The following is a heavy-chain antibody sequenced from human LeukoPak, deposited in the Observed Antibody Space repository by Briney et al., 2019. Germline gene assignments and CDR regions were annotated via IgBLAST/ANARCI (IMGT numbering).Heavy chain of an antibody. CDR2: IGSDGSKK. D-gene: IGHD5/OR15-5a*01. CDR1: GFMFSDHA. Sequence: GGSLRLSCVASGFMFSDHAFHWVRQSPDEGLEWVALIGSDGSKKYYADSVQGRFTVSRENSKNTLFLQMNTLRADDTAGYFCARQMTSTRLFDSWGQGTLVTVSS. CDR3: ARQMTSTRLFDS. J-gene: IGHJ4*02. V-gene: IGHV3-30*04.